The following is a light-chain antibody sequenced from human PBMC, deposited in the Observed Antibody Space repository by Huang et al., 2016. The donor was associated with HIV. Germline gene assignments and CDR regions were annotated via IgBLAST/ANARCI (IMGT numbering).Light chain of an antibody. CDR3: QQSYSTPLT. CDR2: AES. J-gene: IGKJ4*01. V-gene: IGKV1-39*01. CDR1: QSIDTS. Sequence: DIQMTQSPSSLSASVGDRVTITCRASQSIDTSLNWYQQKPGKAPKLLIYAESILQSGVPSRVSGSVSGTDFTLTISRLQPEDFATFYCQQSYSTPLTFGGGTKVEIK.